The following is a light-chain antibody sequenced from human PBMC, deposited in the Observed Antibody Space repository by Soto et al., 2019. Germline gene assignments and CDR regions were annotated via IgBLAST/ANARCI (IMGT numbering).Light chain of an antibody. Sequence: EIVLTHSPGTLSLSPWEVATLSCRASQSVRYNYLAWYQQKPGQAPRLLIYGVSTRATGIPGRFSGSGSGTDFTLTISRLDPEDFAVYYCQQYGTSPRTFGQGTKVDI. J-gene: IGKJ1*01. CDR1: QSVRYNY. CDR3: QQYGTSPRT. V-gene: IGKV3-20*01. CDR2: GVS.